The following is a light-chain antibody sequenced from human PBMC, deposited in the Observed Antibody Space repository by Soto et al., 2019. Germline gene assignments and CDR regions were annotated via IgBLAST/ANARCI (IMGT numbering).Light chain of an antibody. CDR3: QQYGSPLT. V-gene: IGKV3-20*01. Sequence: EIVLTQSPGTLSLSPGERATLSCRASQSVSSSCLAWYQQKPGQAPRLLIYDASRRATGIPDRFSGSGSGTDFPLPLSSLEPEDFAVYYCQQYGSPLTFGGGTKVDIK. CDR1: QSVSSSC. CDR2: DAS. J-gene: IGKJ4*01.